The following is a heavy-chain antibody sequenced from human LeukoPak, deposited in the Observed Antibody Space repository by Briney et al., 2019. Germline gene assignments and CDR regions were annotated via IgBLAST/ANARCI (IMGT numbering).Heavy chain of an antibody. J-gene: IGHJ6*02. V-gene: IGHV3-66*01. CDR1: GFTFSSYA. CDR3: ARDSLDLGYYYYGMDV. CDR2: IYSGGGT. D-gene: IGHD7-27*01. Sequence: PGGSLRLSCAASGFTFSSYAMSWVRQAPGKGLEWVSVIYSGGGTYYADSVKGRFTISRDNSKNTLYLQMNSLRAEDTAVYYCARDSLDLGYYYYGMDVWGQGTTVTVSS.